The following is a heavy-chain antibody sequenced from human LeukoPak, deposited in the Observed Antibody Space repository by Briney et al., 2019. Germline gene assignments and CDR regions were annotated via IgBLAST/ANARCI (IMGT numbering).Heavy chain of an antibody. V-gene: IGHV4-38-2*01. CDR1: GYSISSGYY. CDR3: ARRPSSGWLRSSAFDI. D-gene: IGHD5-12*01. Sequence: SETLSLTCAVSGYSISSGYYWGWIRQPPGKGLEWIGSLYHSGSTYYNPSLKSRVTISVDTSKNQFSLKLSSVTAADTAVYYCARRPSSGWLRSSAFDIWGQGTMVTVSS. CDR2: LYHSGST. J-gene: IGHJ3*02.